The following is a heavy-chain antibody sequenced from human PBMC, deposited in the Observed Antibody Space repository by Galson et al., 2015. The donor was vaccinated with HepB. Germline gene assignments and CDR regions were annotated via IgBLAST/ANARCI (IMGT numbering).Heavy chain of an antibody. Sequence: SLRLSCAASGFTFSSYGMHWVRQAPGKGLEWVAVISYDGSNKYYADSVKGRFTISRDNSKNTLYLQMNSPRAEDTAVYYCAKDRSGSYSGFDYWGQGTLGTVSS. D-gene: IGHD1-26*01. CDR2: ISYDGSNK. CDR3: AKDRSGSYSGFDY. J-gene: IGHJ4*02. CDR1: GFTFSSYG. V-gene: IGHV3-30*18.